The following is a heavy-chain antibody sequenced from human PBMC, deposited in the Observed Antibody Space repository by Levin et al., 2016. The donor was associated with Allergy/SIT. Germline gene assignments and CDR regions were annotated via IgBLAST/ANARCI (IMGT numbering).Heavy chain of an antibody. CDR2: INHSGST. V-gene: IGHV4-34*01. J-gene: IGHJ4*02. Sequence: RQAPGKGLEWIGEINHSGSTNYNPSLKSRVTISVDTSKNQFSLKLSSVTAADTAVYYCAGGYRDYWGQGTLVTVSS. CDR3: AGGYRDY. D-gene: IGHD3-16*02.